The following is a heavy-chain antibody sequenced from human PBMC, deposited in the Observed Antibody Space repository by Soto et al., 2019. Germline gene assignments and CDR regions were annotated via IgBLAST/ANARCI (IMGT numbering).Heavy chain of an antibody. CDR1: GDLCNNYA. CDR3: AAASSVAAAGYLKF. CDR2: ISPLFSTT. Sequence: QVQLVQSGAEVKEPGSSVKVSCKATGDLCNNYAFNWVRQAPGHGLEWMGRISPLFSTTNYAQKFQGRVTTGADELTTIVYLKRSNVESEGTAMYYCAAASSVAAAGYLKFWGQGTLVTVAP. D-gene: IGHD6-13*01. V-gene: IGHV1-69*01. J-gene: IGHJ4*02.